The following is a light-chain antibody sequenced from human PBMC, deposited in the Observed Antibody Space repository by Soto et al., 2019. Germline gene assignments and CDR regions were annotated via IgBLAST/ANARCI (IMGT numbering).Light chain of an antibody. CDR1: QSVSGN. CDR2: GAS. Sequence: EIVMTQSPATLSVSPGERATLSCRASQSVSGNLAWYQQKPGQAPRLLIYGASTRATGVPARFSGSGSGTEFTLTISSLQSEDFALYHCQQFHKYPLTFGGGTKVEIK. V-gene: IGKV3-15*01. J-gene: IGKJ4*01. CDR3: QQFHKYPLT.